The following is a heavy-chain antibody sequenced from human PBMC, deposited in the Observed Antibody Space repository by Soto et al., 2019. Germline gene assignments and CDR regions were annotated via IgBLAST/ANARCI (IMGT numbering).Heavy chain of an antibody. CDR3: AMMDNYVTPTPQDV. V-gene: IGHV1-18*01. D-gene: IGHD3-16*01. CDR1: GYSFATFG. Sequence: QVQLVQSGDEVRKPGPSVKVSCKASGYSFATFGFAWVRRAPGQGLEWMGWISPYSGNTHYASKAQGRLTMTTDTSTSTAYMDLGSLTSDDTAVYYCAMMDNYVTPTPQDVWGQGTTVTVSS. CDR2: ISPYSGNT. J-gene: IGHJ6*02.